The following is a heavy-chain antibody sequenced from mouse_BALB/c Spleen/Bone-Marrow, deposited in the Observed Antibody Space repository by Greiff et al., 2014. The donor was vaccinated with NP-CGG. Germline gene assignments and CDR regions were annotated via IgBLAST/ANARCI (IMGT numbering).Heavy chain of an antibody. Sequence: EVQLQQSGPELMKPGASVKISCKASGYSFTSYYMHWVKRSHGKSLEWIGYIDPFNGATSYNQKFKGKATLTVDKSSSTAYMHLSSLTSEDSAVYYCARNWDVDYWGQGTTLTVSS. J-gene: IGHJ2*01. D-gene: IGHD4-1*01. CDR3: ARNWDVDY. V-gene: IGHV1-28*01. CDR1: GYSFTSYY. CDR2: IDPFNGAT.